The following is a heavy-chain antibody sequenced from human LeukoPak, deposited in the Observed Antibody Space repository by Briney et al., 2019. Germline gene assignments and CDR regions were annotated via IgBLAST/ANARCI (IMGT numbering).Heavy chain of an antibody. Sequence: SETLSLTCAVYGGSFSGYYWSWIRQPPGKGLEWIGEINHSGRNNYNPSLKSRVNISIDTSKKQFSLKLSSVTAADTAVYYCAGVLPAAPYYGMDVWGKGTTVTISS. V-gene: IGHV4-34*01. CDR3: AGVLPAAPYYGMDV. CDR2: INHSGRN. J-gene: IGHJ6*04. CDR1: GGSFSGYY. D-gene: IGHD2-2*01.